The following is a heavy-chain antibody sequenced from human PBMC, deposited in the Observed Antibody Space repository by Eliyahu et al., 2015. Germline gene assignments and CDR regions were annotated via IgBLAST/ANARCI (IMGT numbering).Heavy chain of an antibody. CDR1: GFSFXRYT. V-gene: IGHV3-21*02. Sequence: VQLVESGGGLVKPGGSLXLXCVTSGFSFXRYTMNWVRQAPGKGLQWVSSIKIRGDTYYVDSVMGRFIISRDNAEKSLYLEMNNLKAEDTAVYYCVRGVEFDSWGLGTLVTVSS. J-gene: IGHJ4*02. CDR3: VRGVEFDS. D-gene: IGHD2-21*01. CDR2: IKIRGDT.